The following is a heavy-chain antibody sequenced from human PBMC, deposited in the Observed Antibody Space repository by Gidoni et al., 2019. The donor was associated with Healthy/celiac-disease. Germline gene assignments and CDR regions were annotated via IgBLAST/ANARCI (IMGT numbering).Heavy chain of an antibody. Sequence: EVQLVESGGGLVKPGGSLRLSCAASGFTFSSYSMNWVRQAPGKGLEWVSSISSSSSYIYYADSVQGRFTISRDNAKNSLYLQMHSLRAEDTAVYYCARDTDPYYDFWSVPPYGMDVWGQGTTVTVSS. J-gene: IGHJ6*02. D-gene: IGHD3-3*01. CDR2: ISSSSSYI. V-gene: IGHV3-21*01. CDR3: ARDTDPYYDFWSVPPYGMDV. CDR1: GFTFSSYS.